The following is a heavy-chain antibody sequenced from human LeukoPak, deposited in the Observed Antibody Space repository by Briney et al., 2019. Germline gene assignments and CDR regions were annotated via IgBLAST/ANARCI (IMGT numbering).Heavy chain of an antibody. Sequence: SETLSLTCGVFGGSFSGYFWSWIRQPPGKGLEWIGEIYHSGSTNYNPSLKSRVTTSVDKSKNQFSLKLSSVTAADTAVYYCARDYGGLYGDYFDYWGQGTLVTVSS. CDR3: ARDYGGLYGDYFDY. CDR2: IYHSGST. V-gene: IGHV4-34*01. J-gene: IGHJ4*02. CDR1: GGSFSGYF. D-gene: IGHD4-17*01.